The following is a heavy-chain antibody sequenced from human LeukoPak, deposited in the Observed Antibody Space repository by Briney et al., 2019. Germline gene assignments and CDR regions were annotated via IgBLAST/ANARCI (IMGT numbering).Heavy chain of an antibody. CDR3: AKRRDIVVVVAARDSFDY. Sequence: GGSLRLSCAASGFTFSSYAMSWGRQAPGKGVEWGSAISGSGGSTYYADSVKGRFTISRDNSKNTLYLQMNSLRAEDTAVYYCAKRRDIVVVVAARDSFDYCGQGTLVTVSS. D-gene: IGHD2-15*01. CDR2: ISGSGGST. CDR1: GFTFSSYA. V-gene: IGHV3-23*01. J-gene: IGHJ4*02.